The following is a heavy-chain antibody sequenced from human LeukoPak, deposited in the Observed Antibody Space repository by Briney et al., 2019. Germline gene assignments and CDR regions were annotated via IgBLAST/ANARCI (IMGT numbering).Heavy chain of an antibody. Sequence: SGTLSLTCTVSGDSVTNDFFWGWVRQPPGKELEWIGSFCLGRDTYYRPSLKSRVTISVDTSKNQFSLNLNSVTAADTAVYYCARWASISREPGGFFDHWGQGTLVTVSS. V-gene: IGHV4-38-2*02. D-gene: IGHD1-14*01. CDR2: FCLGRDT. CDR1: GDSVTNDFF. CDR3: ARWASISREPGGFFDH. J-gene: IGHJ4*02.